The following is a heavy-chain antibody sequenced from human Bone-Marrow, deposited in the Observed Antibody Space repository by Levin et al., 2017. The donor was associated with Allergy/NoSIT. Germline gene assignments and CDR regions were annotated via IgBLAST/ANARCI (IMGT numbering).Heavy chain of an antibody. Sequence: GGSLRLSCAASGFTFSNAWMTWVRQAPGKGLEWVGRIKSKTHGGTADYAAPLKGRFAISRDDSKNTLYLQMNSLETEDTAVYYCTTHSILTGSGTWYWGQGALVTVSS. D-gene: IGHD3-9*01. J-gene: IGHJ4*02. CDR1: GFTFSNAW. CDR2: IKSKTHGGTA. CDR3: TTHSILTGSGTWY. V-gene: IGHV3-15*01.